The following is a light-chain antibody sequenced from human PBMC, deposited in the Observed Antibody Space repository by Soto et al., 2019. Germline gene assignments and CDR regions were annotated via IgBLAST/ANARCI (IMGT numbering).Light chain of an antibody. V-gene: IGKV3-15*01. J-gene: IGKJ4*01. CDR2: DAT. CDR1: QSVRNN. CDR3: QQYNDWPLT. Sequence: EVVMTQSPATLSVSPGERATLSCKASQSVRNNLVWYLQKPGQAPRPIIYDATTRATGIPARFSGSGSGTEFTLTISSLQSEDFAVYYCQQYNDWPLTFGGGTKVDIK.